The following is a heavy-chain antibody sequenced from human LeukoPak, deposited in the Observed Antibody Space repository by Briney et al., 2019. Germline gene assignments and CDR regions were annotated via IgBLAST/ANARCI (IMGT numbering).Heavy chain of an antibody. Sequence: GGSLRLSCATSGFSFSTYTMNWVRQAPGKGLEWVSSMTSSSSSIYYADSVKGRFTISRDNAKNSLYLQMNSLRAEDTAVYYCASSLSGASGYWGQGTLSPSPQ. CDR1: GFSFSTYT. J-gene: IGHJ4*02. D-gene: IGHD7-27*01. V-gene: IGHV3-21*01. CDR2: MTSSSSSI. CDR3: ASSLSGASGY.